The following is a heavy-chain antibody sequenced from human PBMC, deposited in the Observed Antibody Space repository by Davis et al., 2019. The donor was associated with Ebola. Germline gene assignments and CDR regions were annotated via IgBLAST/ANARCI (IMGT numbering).Heavy chain of an antibody. CDR3: ALGYDSSGYYS. V-gene: IGHV4-34*01. D-gene: IGHD3-22*01. CDR2: INHSGST. CDR1: GGSFSGYY. Sequence: PSETLSLTCAVYGGSFSGYYWSWIRQPPGKGLEWIGEINHSGSTNYNPSLKSRVTISVDTSKNQFSLKLSSVTAADTAVYYCALGYDSSGYYSWGQGTLVTVSS. J-gene: IGHJ5*02.